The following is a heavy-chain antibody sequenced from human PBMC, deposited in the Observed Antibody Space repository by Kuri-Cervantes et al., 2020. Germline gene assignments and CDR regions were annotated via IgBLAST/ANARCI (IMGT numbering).Heavy chain of an antibody. V-gene: IGHV3-21*01. CDR2: ISSSSSYI. Sequence: GGSLRLSCAASGFTFSNYAMSWVRQAPGEGLEWVSSISSSSSYIYYADSVKGRFTISRDNAKNSLYLQMNSLRAEDTAVYYCARDIAVYAFDIWGQGTMVTVSS. J-gene: IGHJ3*02. CDR3: ARDIAVYAFDI. D-gene: IGHD6-19*01. CDR1: GFTFSNYA.